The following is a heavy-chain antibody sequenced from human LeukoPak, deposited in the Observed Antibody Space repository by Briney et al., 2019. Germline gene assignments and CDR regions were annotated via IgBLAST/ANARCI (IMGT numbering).Heavy chain of an antibody. CDR2: IWYDGSKK. D-gene: IGHD3-16*01. Sequence: AGSLRLSCAASGFTFSTYGIHWVRQAPGKGLEWVAVIWYDGSKKYYADSVKGGFTISRDDSKNTLYLQMNSLRAEDTAVYYCARDFGVTNYHFDYWGKETLVTVP. J-gene: IGHJ4*02. V-gene: IGHV3-33*01. CDR3: ARDFGVTNYHFDY. CDR1: GFTFSTYG.